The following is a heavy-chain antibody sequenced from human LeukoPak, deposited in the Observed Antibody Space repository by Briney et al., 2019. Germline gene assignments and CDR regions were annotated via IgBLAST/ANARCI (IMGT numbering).Heavy chain of an antibody. V-gene: IGHV3-30*14. J-gene: IGHJ4*02. D-gene: IGHD1-7*01. CDR2: ISYDGSNK. CDR3: ARVTSLTGTIFDS. CDR1: GFTFSSYA. Sequence: GGSLRLSCAASGFTFSSYAMHWVRQAPGKGLEWVAVISYDGSNKFYADSVKGRFTISRDNARNTLYLQMSSLRVEDTAVYYCARVTSLTGTIFDSWGQGTLVTVSS.